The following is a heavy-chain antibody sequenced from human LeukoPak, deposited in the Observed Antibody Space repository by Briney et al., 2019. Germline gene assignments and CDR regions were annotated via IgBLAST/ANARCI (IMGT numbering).Heavy chain of an antibody. CDR2: IIPNLGIA. V-gene: IGHV1-69*02. CDR3: ARGAHYYDFWSGYWNWFDP. D-gene: IGHD3-3*01. J-gene: IGHJ5*02. CDR1: GGTFSSYT. Sequence: ASVKVSCKASGGTFSSYTISWVRQAPGQGLEGMGRIIPNLGIANYAQKFQGRVTITADKSTSTAYMELSSLRSEDTAVYYCARGAHYYDFWSGYWNWFDPWGQGTLVTVSS.